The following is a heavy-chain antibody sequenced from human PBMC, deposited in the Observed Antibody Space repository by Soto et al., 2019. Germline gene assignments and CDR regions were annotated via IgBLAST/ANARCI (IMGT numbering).Heavy chain of an antibody. Sequence: GGSLRLSCAASGFTFSTYSMNWVRQAPGKGLEWVSYVSSHSSTTYYADSVKGQSSISRDNAENALYLQMNSLRDEDTAVYYCVRDASGGSYLNYFDLWGQGTLVTVSS. J-gene: IGHJ5*02. D-gene: IGHD6-19*01. V-gene: IGHV3-48*02. CDR3: VRDASGGSYLNYFDL. CDR1: GFTFSTYS. CDR2: VSSHSSTT.